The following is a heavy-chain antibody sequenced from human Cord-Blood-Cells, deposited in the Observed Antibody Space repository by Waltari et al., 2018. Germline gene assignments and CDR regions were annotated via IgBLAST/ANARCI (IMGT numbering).Heavy chain of an antibody. V-gene: IGHV3-21*01. D-gene: IGHD2-2*01. CDR2: ISSSSSYI. J-gene: IGHJ4*02. Sequence: EVQLVESGGGLVKPGGSLRLSCAASGFTFSSYSMNWVRQAPGKGLEWVSSISSSSSYIYYADSVKGRFTSSRDNAKNSLYLQMNSLRAEDTAVYYCAPHCSSTSCYDYWGQGTLVTVSS. CDR1: GFTFSSYS. CDR3: APHCSSTSCYDY.